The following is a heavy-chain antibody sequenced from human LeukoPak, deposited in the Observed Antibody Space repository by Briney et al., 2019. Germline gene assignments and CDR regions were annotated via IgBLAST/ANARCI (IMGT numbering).Heavy chain of an antibody. CDR1: GGSFSGYY. D-gene: IGHD3-9*01. CDR2: INHSGST. V-gene: IGHV4-34*01. CDR3: ARDRYFDWLLSYYFDY. Sequence: SETLSLTCAVYGGSFSGYYWSWIRQPPGKGLEWIGEINHSGSTNYNPSLKSRVTISVDTSKNQFSLKLSSVTAADTAVYYCARDRYFDWLLSYYFDYWGQGTLVTVSS. J-gene: IGHJ4*02.